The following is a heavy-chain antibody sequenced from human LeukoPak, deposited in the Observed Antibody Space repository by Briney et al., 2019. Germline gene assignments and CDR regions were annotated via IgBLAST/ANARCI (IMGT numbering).Heavy chain of an antibody. J-gene: IGHJ4*02. D-gene: IGHD6-19*01. Sequence: SETLSLTCTVSGGSISSGTHLWDWIRQPPGKGLEWIGSVSYSGTTYYNPSLKSRVTISVDTSKKQFSLKLSSVTAADTAVHYCAGRAGHSSGYLPGFDYWGQGTLVTVSS. CDR1: GGSISSGTHL. V-gene: IGHV4-39*01. CDR2: VSYSGTT. CDR3: AGRAGHSSGYLPGFDY.